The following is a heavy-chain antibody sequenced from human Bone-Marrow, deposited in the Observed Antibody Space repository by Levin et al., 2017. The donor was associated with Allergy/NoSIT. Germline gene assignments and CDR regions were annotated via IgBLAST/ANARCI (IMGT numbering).Heavy chain of an antibody. CDR3: ARRIVVVGVGMAFDI. V-gene: IGHV5-51*01. CDR1: GYSFTSYW. J-gene: IGHJ3*02. Sequence: AGGSLRLSCKGSGYSFTSYWIGWVRQMPGKGLEWMGIIYPGDSDTRYSPSFQGQVTISADKSISTAYLQWSSLKASDTAMYYCARRIVVVGVGMAFDIWGQGTMVTVSS. D-gene: IGHD3-22*01. CDR2: IYPGDSDT.